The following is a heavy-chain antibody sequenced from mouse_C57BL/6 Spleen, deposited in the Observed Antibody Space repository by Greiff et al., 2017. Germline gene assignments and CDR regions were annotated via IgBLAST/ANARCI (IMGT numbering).Heavy chain of an antibody. V-gene: IGHV5-6*02. Sequence: EVKLMESGGDLVKPGGSLKLSCAASGFTFSSYGMSWVRQTPDKRLEWVATISSGGSYTYYPDCVKGRFTISRDNAKNTLYLQMSSLKSEDTAMYYCARRGDSSGYDYWGQGTTLTVSS. D-gene: IGHD3-2*02. CDR1: GFTFSSYG. J-gene: IGHJ2*01. CDR3: ARRGDSSGYDY. CDR2: ISSGGSYT.